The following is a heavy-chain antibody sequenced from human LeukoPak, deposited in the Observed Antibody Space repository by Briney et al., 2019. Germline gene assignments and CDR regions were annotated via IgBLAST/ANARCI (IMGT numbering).Heavy chain of an antibody. J-gene: IGHJ6*02. CDR1: GYTFSSYG. D-gene: IGHD3-3*01. CDR3: AGAQPYDFWSGYYHLDV. V-gene: IGHV1-18*01. CDR2: ISAYNGNT. Sequence: ASVKVSCKASGYTFSSYGISWVRQAPGQGLEWMGWISAYNGNTNYAQQLQGRVTMTTDTSTSTAYMEVRSLRSDDTAVYYCAGAQPYDFWSGYYHLDVWGQGTTVTVSS.